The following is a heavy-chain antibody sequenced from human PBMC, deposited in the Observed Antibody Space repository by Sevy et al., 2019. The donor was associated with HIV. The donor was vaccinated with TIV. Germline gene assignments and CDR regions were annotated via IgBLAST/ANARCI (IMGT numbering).Heavy chain of an antibody. Sequence: GGSLRLSCAAPGFTFSSYGMNWVRQAPGKGLEWVSYIGSSSSTIYYAASVKGRLTISRENAKSSLYLQTNSLGDEDTAVYYCARAWSGPYGMDVWGQGTTVTVSS. V-gene: IGHV3-48*02. D-gene: IGHD3-3*01. CDR2: IGSSSSTI. CDR1: GFTFSSYG. J-gene: IGHJ6*02. CDR3: ARAWSGPYGMDV.